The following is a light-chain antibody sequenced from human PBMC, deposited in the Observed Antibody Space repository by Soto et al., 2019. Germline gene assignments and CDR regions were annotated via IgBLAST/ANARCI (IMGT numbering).Light chain of an antibody. V-gene: IGKV1-5*03. J-gene: IGKJ1*01. CDR3: QHYNSYSEA. CDR1: QTISSW. Sequence: DIHMTQSPSSLSASVGYRFTITCRASQTISSWLAWYQQKPGKAPKLLTYKASTLKSGAPSRFRGSGSGTEFTLTISSLQPDDFETYYCQHYNSYSEAFGQGTKVDIK. CDR2: KAS.